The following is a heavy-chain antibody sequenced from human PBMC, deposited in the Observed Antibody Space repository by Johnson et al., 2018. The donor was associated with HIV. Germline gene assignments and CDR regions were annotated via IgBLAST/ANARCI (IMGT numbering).Heavy chain of an antibody. D-gene: IGHD6-6*01. CDR3: ARRGTSRSSGLHAFDI. Sequence: AAGGVTVSSNYMTWVRQGPGRGLEWVSVLYSGGDTYYADSVKGRFTISRDNSKNTLYVQMNSLRAEDTAVYYCARRGTSRSSGLHAFDIWGQGTMVTVSS. V-gene: IGHV3-66*02. CDR1: GVTVSSNY. CDR2: LYSGGDT. J-gene: IGHJ3*02.